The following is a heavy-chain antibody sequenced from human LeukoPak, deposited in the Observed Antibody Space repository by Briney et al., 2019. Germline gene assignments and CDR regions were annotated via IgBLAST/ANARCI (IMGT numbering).Heavy chain of an antibody. D-gene: IGHD3-22*01. CDR2: IYYSGST. V-gene: IGHV4-39*07. CDR1: GGSISSSGYY. Sequence: SETLSLTCTVSGGSISSSGYYWGWIRQPPGKGLEWIGSIYYSGSTYYNPSLKSRVTISVDTSKNQFSLKLSSVTAADTAVYYCARDRYYYDSSSYYYRFDPWGQGTLVTVSS. CDR3: ARDRYYYDSSSYYYRFDP. J-gene: IGHJ5*02.